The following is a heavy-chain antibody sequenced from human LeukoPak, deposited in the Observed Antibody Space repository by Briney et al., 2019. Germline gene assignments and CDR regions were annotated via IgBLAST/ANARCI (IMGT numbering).Heavy chain of an antibody. CDR1: GDSISTSSYY. D-gene: IGHD2-15*01. V-gene: IGHV4-39*07. Sequence: SETLSLTCTVSGDSISTSSYYWGWIRQPPGKGLEWIGSIYYSGSTYYNPSLKSRVTISVDTSKNQFSLKLSSVTAADTAVYYCAREGGIRVVVVAATRWFDPWGQGTLVTVSS. CDR3: AREGGIRVVVVAATRWFDP. CDR2: IYYSGST. J-gene: IGHJ5*02.